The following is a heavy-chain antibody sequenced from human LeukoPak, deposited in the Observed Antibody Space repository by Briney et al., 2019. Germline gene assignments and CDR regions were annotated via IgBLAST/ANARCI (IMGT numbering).Heavy chain of an antibody. CDR3: AGVGGVRAAWGGFDY. Sequence: ASVKVSCKASGYTFTGYYMHWVRQAPGQGLEWMGWINPNSGGTNYAQKFQGRVTMTRDTSTSTVYMELSSLRSEDTAVYYCAGVGGVRAAWGGFDYWGQGTLVIVSS. V-gene: IGHV1-2*02. J-gene: IGHJ4*02. CDR2: INPNSGGT. CDR1: GYTFTGYY. D-gene: IGHD3-16*01.